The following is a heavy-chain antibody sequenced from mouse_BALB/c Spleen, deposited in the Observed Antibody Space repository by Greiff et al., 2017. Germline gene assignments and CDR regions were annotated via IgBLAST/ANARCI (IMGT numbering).Heavy chain of an antibody. CDR3: VRVYGYGAMDY. CDR1: GFSLTSYD. J-gene: IGHJ4*01. CDR2: IWTGGGT. Sequence: VQGVESGPGLVAPSQSLSITCTVSGFSLTSYDISWIRQPPGKGLEWLGVIWTGGGTNYNSAFMSRLSISKDNSKSQVFLKMNSLQTDDTAIYYCVRVYGYGAMDYWGQGTSVTVSS. V-gene: IGHV2-9-2*01. D-gene: IGHD1-2*01.